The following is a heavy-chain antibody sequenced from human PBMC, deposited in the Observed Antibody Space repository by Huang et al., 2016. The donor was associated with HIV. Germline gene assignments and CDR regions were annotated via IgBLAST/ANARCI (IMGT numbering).Heavy chain of an antibody. V-gene: IGHV3-49*03. J-gene: IGHJ6*03. CDR1: GFIFNDFA. Sequence: QLVESGGDSVQSGRSLRLSCRGSGFIFNDFAINLFRQSPGKVLEWIGFGRRKAFGGAAKSAPSVKDRFTVSRDEAKNVAFLQMDNLQVDDTAIYYCSPSGDDYFYFYMDVWGNGTTVIVS. CDR3: SPSGDDYFYFYMDV. CDR2: GRRKAFGGAA. D-gene: IGHD4-17*01.